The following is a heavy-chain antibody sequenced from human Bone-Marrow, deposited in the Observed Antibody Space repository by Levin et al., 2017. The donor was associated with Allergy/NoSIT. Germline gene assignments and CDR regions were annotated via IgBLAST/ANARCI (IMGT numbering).Heavy chain of an antibody. CDR1: GGPFSTYT. CDR3: AREERGYSYGRRYFDF. Sequence: RASVKVSCKASGGPFSTYTISWVRQAPGQGLEWMGRIISSIDIINYAPKFQGRVTLTADNSTSTVFMDLSSLGSEDTAIYYCAREERGYSYGRRYFDFWGHGTLVTVSS. D-gene: IGHD5-18*01. CDR2: IISSIDII. J-gene: IGHJ4*01. V-gene: IGHV1-69*02.